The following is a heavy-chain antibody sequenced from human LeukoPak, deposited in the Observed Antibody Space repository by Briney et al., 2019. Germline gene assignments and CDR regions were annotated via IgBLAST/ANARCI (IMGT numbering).Heavy chain of an antibody. V-gene: IGHV1-2*02. CDR2: INPNSGGT. D-gene: IGHD6-6*01. Sequence: GAPVKVSCKASGYTFTGYYMHWVRQAPGQGLEWMGWINPNSGGTNYAQKFQGRVTMTRDTSISTAYMELSRLRSDDTAVYYCAREKLRYSSSSSAGYWGQGTLVTVSS. CDR1: GYTFTGYY. J-gene: IGHJ4*02. CDR3: AREKLRYSSSSSAGY.